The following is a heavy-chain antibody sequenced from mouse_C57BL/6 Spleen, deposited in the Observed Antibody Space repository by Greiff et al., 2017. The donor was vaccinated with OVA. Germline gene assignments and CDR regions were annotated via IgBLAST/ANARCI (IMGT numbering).Heavy chain of an antibody. CDR3: ARILYDYDDAPFGY. Sequence: VNLVESGAELVKPGASVKMSCKASGYTFTTYPIEWMKQNHGKSLEWIGNFHPYNDDTKYNEKFKGKATLTVEKSSSTVYLELSRLTSDDSAVYYCARILYDYDDAPFGYWGQGTTLTVSS. J-gene: IGHJ2*01. CDR1: GYTFTTYP. V-gene: IGHV1-47*01. D-gene: IGHD2-4*01. CDR2: FHPYNDDT.